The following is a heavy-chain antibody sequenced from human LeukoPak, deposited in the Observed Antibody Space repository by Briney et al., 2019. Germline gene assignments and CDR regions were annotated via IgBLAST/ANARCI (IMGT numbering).Heavy chain of an antibody. CDR1: GGSFSGYY. CDR2: INHSGST. D-gene: IGHD3-10*01. Sequence: SETLSLTCAVYGGSFSGYYWSWIRQPPGKGLEWIGEINHSGSTNYNPSLKSRVTISVDTSKNQLSPKLSSVTAADTAVYYCARVGVRIFGYYYGSGSYRVFDYWGQGTLVTVSS. CDR3: ARVGVRIFGYYYGSGSYRVFDY. J-gene: IGHJ4*02. V-gene: IGHV4-34*01.